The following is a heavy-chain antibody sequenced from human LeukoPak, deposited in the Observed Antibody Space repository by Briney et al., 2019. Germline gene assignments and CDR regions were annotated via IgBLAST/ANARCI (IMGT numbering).Heavy chain of an antibody. Sequence: KSSETLSLTCTVSGGSISSSSYYWGWIRQPPGKGLEWIGNIYYSGSTYYNPSLESRVTMSLDTSKNQFSLKLSSVTAADTAVYYCASDSSGYYRFDYWGQGTLVTVSS. CDR3: ASDSSGYYRFDY. CDR1: GGSISSSSYY. J-gene: IGHJ4*02. V-gene: IGHV4-39*07. CDR2: IYYSGST. D-gene: IGHD3-22*01.